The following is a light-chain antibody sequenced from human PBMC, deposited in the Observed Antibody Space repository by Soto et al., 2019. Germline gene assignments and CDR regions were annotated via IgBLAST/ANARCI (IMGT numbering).Light chain of an antibody. Sequence: EIVLTQSPGTMSVSPGERVTLSCRASQSVSSNFLAWPQQKPGQAPRLLIYGASSRAGGIPDRFRGSGSGTDFTLTIYSLEPEDFAVYYCQQYGSAPFTFGPGTKVDVK. V-gene: IGKV3-20*01. CDR2: GAS. CDR1: QSVSSNF. CDR3: QQYGSAPFT. J-gene: IGKJ3*01.